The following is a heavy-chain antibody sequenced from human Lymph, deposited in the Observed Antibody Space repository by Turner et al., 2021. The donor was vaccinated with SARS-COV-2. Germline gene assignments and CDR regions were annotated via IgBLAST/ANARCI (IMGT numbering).Heavy chain of an antibody. CDR2: IYYTGST. J-gene: IGHJ4*02. D-gene: IGHD6-19*01. CDR3: AGGWPQGWYVPVFDY. Sequence: QLQLQESGPGLVKPSETLSLPCTVSGGSISVSTYYWGWIRQPPGKGLEWIGSIYYTGSTYYNPSLKSRVTISVDTSKNQFSLKLSSVTGADTAVFYCAGGWPQGWYVPVFDYWGQGTLVTVSS. CDR1: GGSISVSTYY. V-gene: IGHV4-39*01.